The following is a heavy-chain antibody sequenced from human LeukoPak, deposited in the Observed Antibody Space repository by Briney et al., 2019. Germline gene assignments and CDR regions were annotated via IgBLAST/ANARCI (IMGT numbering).Heavy chain of an antibody. J-gene: IGHJ3*02. CDR2: IYSGGST. Sequence: GGSLRLSCAASGFTVSSNYMSWVRQAPGKGLEWVSVIYSGGSTYYADSVKGRFTISRDNPKNTLYLQMNSLRPEDTAVYYCVKEPRGYSFSFDIWGQGTMVTVSS. D-gene: IGHD5-18*01. V-gene: IGHV3-53*01. CDR3: VKEPRGYSFSFDI. CDR1: GFTVSSNY.